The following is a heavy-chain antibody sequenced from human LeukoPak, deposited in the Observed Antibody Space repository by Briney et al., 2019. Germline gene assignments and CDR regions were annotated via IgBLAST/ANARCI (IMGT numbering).Heavy chain of an antibody. V-gene: IGHV3-23*01. CDR2: ISGSGGST. CDR3: AKDLYSSSWSYFDY. D-gene: IGHD6-13*01. CDR1: GFTFSSYA. J-gene: IGHJ4*02. Sequence: GGSLRLSCAASGFTFSSYAMSWVRQAPGKGLEWVSAISGSGGSTYYADSVKGRFTISRDNSKNTLYLQMNSLRAGDTAVYYCAKDLYSSSWSYFDYWGQGTLVTVSS.